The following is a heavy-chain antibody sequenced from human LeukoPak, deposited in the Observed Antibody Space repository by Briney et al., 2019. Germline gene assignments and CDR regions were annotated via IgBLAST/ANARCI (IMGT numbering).Heavy chain of an antibody. Sequence: GGSLRLSCAASGFTFSNSAMNWVRQAPGKGLEWVSALSCSGITTYYADSVKGRFTISRDNSKNTLYLQMNSLRAEDTAVYDCAKGIYSGGWSYFDYWGHGTLVTVSS. V-gene: IGHV3-23*01. CDR1: GFTFSNSA. CDR3: AKGIYSGGWSYFDY. CDR2: LSCSGITT. J-gene: IGHJ4*01. D-gene: IGHD6-19*01.